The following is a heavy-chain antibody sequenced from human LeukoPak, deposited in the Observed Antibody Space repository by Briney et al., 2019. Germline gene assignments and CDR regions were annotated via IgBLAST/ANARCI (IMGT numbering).Heavy chain of an antibody. CDR3: AKDLEVGAFGGTGAFDI. Sequence: GGSLRLSCAVSGFIFSNYGMCWVRQAPGKGLEWVAIISYDGSEKYSADSVKGRFTISRDIPENTLYLQINSLRPEDTAVYYCAKDLEVGAFGGTGAFDIWGQGTLVTVSS. D-gene: IGHD3-16*01. V-gene: IGHV3-30*18. CDR2: ISYDGSEK. J-gene: IGHJ3*02. CDR1: GFIFSNYG.